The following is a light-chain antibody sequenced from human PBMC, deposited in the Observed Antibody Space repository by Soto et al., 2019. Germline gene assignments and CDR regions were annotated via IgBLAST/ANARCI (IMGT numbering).Light chain of an antibody. CDR3: SSYAGANSVV. CDR2: EVS. V-gene: IGLV2-8*01. CDR1: SSDVGGYNY. Sequence: QSALTQPPSASWSPGQSVTISCTGMSSDVGGYNYVSWYQQHPGKAPKLMIYEVSKRPSGVPDRFSGSKSGNTASLTVSGLQAEDEADYYCSSYAGANSVVFGGGTKVTVL. J-gene: IGLJ2*01.